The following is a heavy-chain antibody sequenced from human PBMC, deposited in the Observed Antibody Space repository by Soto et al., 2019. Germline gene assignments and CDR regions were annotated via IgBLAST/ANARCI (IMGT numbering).Heavy chain of an antibody. J-gene: IGHJ1*01. CDR3: SFQDSTTVTTFEN. Sequence: EVHLVESGGGLVKRGGSLRLSCEASGFNFNNVWMSWIRQAPGKGLEWVGRIKSETDGGTVDYAAPVKGRFTISRDDSKNTLYLEMNSLTNEDTAVYYCSFQDSTTVTTFENWGHGTLVTVSS. CDR1: GFNFNNVW. V-gene: IGHV3-15*01. CDR2: IKSETDGGTV. D-gene: IGHD4-17*01.